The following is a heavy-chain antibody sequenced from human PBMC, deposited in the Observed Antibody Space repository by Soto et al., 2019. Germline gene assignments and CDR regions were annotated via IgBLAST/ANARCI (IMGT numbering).Heavy chain of an antibody. D-gene: IGHD6-19*01. CDR1: GFTFSSYG. Sequence: PGGSMRLSCAASGFTFSSYGMYWVRQAPGKGLEYVSAISSNGGSTYYANSVKGRFTISRDNSKNTLYLQMGSLRAEDMAVYYCARLIALAGRNWFDPWGQGTLVTVSS. V-gene: IGHV3-64*01. J-gene: IGHJ5*02. CDR3: ARLIALAGRNWFDP. CDR2: ISSNGGST.